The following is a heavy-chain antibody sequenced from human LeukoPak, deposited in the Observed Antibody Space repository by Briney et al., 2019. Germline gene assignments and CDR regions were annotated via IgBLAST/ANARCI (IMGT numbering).Heavy chain of an antibody. CDR1: GGTFSSYA. CDR2: IIPIFGTA. Sequence: GASVKVSCKASGGTFSSYAINWVRQAPGQGLEWMGGIIPIFGTANYAQKFQGRVTITADESTSTAYMELSSLRSEDTAVYYCARDEGRGYCSGGSCYRPYYYYYYYMDVWGKGTTVTVSS. J-gene: IGHJ6*03. D-gene: IGHD2-15*01. CDR3: ARDEGRGYCSGGSCYRPYYYYYYYMDV. V-gene: IGHV1-69*13.